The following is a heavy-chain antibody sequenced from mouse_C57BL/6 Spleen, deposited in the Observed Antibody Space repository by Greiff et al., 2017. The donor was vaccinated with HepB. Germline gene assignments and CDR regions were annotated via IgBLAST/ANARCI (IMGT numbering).Heavy chain of an antibody. CDR3: AREGPYGSSLRNAMDY. D-gene: IGHD1-1*01. CDR2: INPNYGTT. V-gene: IGHV1-39*01. J-gene: IGHJ4*01. Sequence: VQLKESGPELVKPGASVKISCKASGYSFTDYNMNWVKQSNGKSLEWIGVINPNYGTTSYNQKFKGKATLTVDQSSSTAYMQLNSLTSEDSAVYYCAREGPYGSSLRNAMDYWGQGTSVTVSS. CDR1: GYSFTDYN.